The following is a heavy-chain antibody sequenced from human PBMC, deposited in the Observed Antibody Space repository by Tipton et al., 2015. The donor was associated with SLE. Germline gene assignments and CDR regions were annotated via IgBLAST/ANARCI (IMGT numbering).Heavy chain of an antibody. CDR3: AKSGFGRGSYFHH. V-gene: IGHV4-34*01. D-gene: IGHD5-12*01. CDR2: IDHTGST. J-gene: IGHJ1*01. CDR1: AGSFTGYY. Sequence: TLSLTCKVSAGSFTGYYWSWVRQSPTKGLEWIGEIDHTGSTNYNPALKSRVTISVDTSKNQFSLRQTSVTAAGTAVYYCAKSGFGRGSYFHHWGQGTLVSVSS.